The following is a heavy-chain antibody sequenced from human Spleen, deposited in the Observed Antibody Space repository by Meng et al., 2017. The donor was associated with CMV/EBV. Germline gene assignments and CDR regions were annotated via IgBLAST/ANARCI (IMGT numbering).Heavy chain of an antibody. CDR3: ARGRRRCTNGVCYDAFDI. Sequence: GEYLKISCVGSGSCFGLDWMNLGRKTPGTGLEWVANIKQDGSEKKYVDSVKGRVTSYRDNAKVALYLHMSSLRVEDTGVYYCARGRRRCTNGVCYDAFDIWGQGTKVTVSS. V-gene: IGHV3-7*01. J-gene: IGHJ3*02. CDR2: IKQDGSEK. D-gene: IGHD2-8*01. CDR1: GSCFGLDW.